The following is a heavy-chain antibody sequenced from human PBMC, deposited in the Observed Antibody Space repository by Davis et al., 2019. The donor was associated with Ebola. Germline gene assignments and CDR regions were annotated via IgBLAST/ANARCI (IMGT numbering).Heavy chain of an antibody. V-gene: IGHV3-23*01. J-gene: IGHJ4*02. CDR3: AKGVAVAGTSSFDY. D-gene: IGHD6-19*01. CDR2: ISGSGVNT. Sequence: GESLKISCAASGFTFSSYAMSWVRQAPGKGLEWVSTISGSGVNTYYADSVKGRFTISRDNSRNTLYLQMNSLRAEDTAVYYCAKGVAVAGTSSFDYWGQGTLVTVSS. CDR1: GFTFSSYA.